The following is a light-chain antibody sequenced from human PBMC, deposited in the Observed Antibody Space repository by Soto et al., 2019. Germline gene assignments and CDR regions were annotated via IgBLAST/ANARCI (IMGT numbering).Light chain of an antibody. CDR1: QDITSF. Sequence: DIQLTQSPSFLSASEGDRVTFTCRASQDITSFLAWYQQKPGKAPKLLIYAASTLQSGVPSRFSGSGFGTEFTLTIHSLQPDDFATYYCQQLSGYPLTFGGGTTVEI. J-gene: IGKJ4*01. CDR2: AAS. CDR3: QQLSGYPLT. V-gene: IGKV1-9*01.